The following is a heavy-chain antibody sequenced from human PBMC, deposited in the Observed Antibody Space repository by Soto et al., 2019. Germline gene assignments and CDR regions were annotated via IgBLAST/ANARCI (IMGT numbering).Heavy chain of an antibody. D-gene: IGHD4-4*01. J-gene: IGHJ6*03. Sequence: SETLSLTCAVYGGSFSGYYWSWIRRPPGKGLEWIGEINHSGSTNYNPSLKSRVTISVDTSKNQFSLKLSSVTAADTAVYYCARGPLGLYSNYVDYYYMDVWGKWTTVTVSS. CDR1: GGSFSGYY. CDR2: INHSGST. CDR3: ARGPLGLYSNYVDYYYMDV. V-gene: IGHV4-34*01.